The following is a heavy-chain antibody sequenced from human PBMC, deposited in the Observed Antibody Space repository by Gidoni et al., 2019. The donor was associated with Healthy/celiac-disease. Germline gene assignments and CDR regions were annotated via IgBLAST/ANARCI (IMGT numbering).Heavy chain of an antibody. Sequence: EVQLLESGGGLVQPGGSLRLSCAASGFTFSSYAMSWVRQAPGKGLEWVSAISGSGGSTYYADSVKGRFTISRDNSKNTLYLQMNSLRAEDTAVYYCAKQLEMATIRGAAFDIWGQGTMVTVSS. D-gene: IGHD5-12*01. J-gene: IGHJ3*02. CDR1: GFTFSSYA. CDR2: ISGSGGST. V-gene: IGHV3-23*01. CDR3: AKQLEMATIRGAAFDI.